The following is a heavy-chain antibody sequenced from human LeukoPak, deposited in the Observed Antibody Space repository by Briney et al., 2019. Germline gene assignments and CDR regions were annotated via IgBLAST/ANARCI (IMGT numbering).Heavy chain of an antibody. D-gene: IGHD2-2*01. CDR1: GYTFTSYG. CDR2: ISAYNGNT. Sequence: ASVKVFCKASGYTFTSYGISWVRQAPGQGLEWMGWISAYNGNTNYAQKLKGRVTMTTDTPTSTAYMELRSLRSDDTAVYYCARGYCSSTSCRYYYYGMDVWGKGTTVTVSS. V-gene: IGHV1-18*04. CDR3: ARGYCSSTSCRYYYYGMDV. J-gene: IGHJ6*04.